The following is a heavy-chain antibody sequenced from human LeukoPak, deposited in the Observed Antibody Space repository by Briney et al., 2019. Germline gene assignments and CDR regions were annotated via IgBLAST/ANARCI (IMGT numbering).Heavy chain of an antibody. V-gene: IGHV4-39*01. CDR2: IYYSGST. CDR3: ARTTDILTGYSESYFDY. Sequence: PSETLSLTCTVSGGSISSSSYDWGWIRQPPGKGLEWIGSIYYSGSTYYNPSLKSRVTISVDTSKNQVSLKLSSVTAADTAVYYCARTTDILTGYSESYFDYWGQGTLVTVSS. J-gene: IGHJ4*02. CDR1: GGSISSSSYD. D-gene: IGHD3-9*01.